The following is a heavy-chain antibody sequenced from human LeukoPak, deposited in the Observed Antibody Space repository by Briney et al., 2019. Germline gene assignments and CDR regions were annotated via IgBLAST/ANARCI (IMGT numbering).Heavy chain of an antibody. D-gene: IGHD6-19*01. Sequence: GGSLRLSCAASGFTFSNYWMAWVRQAQGKGLEWVANIKQDGSEEYYVDSVKGRFTISRDNAKNSLYLQMNSLRAEDTAVYYCARDYPYSSGWYRSHDAFDSWGQGTMVTVSS. J-gene: IGHJ3*02. CDR2: IKQDGSEE. CDR1: GFTFSNYW. CDR3: ARDYPYSSGWYRSHDAFDS. V-gene: IGHV3-7*01.